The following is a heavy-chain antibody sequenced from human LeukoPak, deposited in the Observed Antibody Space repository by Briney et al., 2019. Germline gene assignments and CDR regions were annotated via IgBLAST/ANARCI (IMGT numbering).Heavy chain of an antibody. Sequence: PGGSLRLSCAASGFTFSSYGMHWVRQAPGKGLEWAAVIWSDGSNKYYADSVKGRFTISRDNSKKTLYLQMNSLRVEDTAVYYCVRASGSFDYWGQGTLVTVSS. J-gene: IGHJ4*02. CDR1: GFTFSSYG. CDR3: VRASGSFDY. D-gene: IGHD3-10*01. V-gene: IGHV3-33*01. CDR2: IWSDGSNK.